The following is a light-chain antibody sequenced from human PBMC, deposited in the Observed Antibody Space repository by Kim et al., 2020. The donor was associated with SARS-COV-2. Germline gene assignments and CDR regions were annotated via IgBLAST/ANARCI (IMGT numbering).Light chain of an antibody. CDR3: QSFDSSLTAWV. V-gene: IGLV1-40*01. CDR2: GNT. CDR1: NSNIGTHYD. Sequence: RVTISCTGSNSNIGTHYDVHWYQQRPGRAPTLLIYGNTNRPSGVPDRFSGSKSGTSASLAITGLQAEDEADYYCQSFDSSLTAWVFGGGTQLTVL. J-gene: IGLJ3*02.